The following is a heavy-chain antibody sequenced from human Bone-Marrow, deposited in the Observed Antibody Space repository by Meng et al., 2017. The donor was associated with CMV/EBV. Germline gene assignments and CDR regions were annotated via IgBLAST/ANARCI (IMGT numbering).Heavy chain of an antibody. CDR1: GYSFTSYW. V-gene: IGHV5-51*01. CDR3: ARRSSTSLEGAFDI. J-gene: IGHJ3*02. CDR2: IYPGDSDI. Sequence: GGSLRLSCQGSGYSFTSYWIGWVRQMPGKGLEWMGIIYPGDSDIRYSPSLQGPVTISVDKSIDTAYLQWSSPKASDTAMYYCARRSSTSLEGAFDIWGQGTMVTVS. D-gene: IGHD2-2*01.